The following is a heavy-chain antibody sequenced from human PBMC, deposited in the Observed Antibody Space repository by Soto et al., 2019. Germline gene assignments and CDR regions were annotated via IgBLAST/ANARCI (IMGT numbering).Heavy chain of an antibody. V-gene: IGHV3-23*01. CDR1: VFTFSSYA. CDR2: ISGSGGST. Sequence: GGSLVLSCAASVFTFSSYAMSWVRQAPGKGLDWVSAISGSGGSTYYADSVKGRFTISRDNSKNTLYLQMNSLRAEDTAVYYCAKDLITMVRGVDWFDPWGQGTMVTVSS. J-gene: IGHJ5*02. CDR3: AKDLITMVRGVDWFDP. D-gene: IGHD3-10*01.